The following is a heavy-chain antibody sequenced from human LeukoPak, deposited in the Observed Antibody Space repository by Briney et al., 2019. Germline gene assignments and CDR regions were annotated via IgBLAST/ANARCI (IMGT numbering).Heavy chain of an antibody. CDR2: IRSSSSPI. CDR3: ARDSADCSSITCFPGDY. CDR1: GFTFSNYS. J-gene: IGHJ4*02. V-gene: IGHV3-48*01. Sequence: GGSLRLSCAASGFTFSNYSMNWVRQAPGKGLEWISYIRSSSSPIYYVDSVKGRFTISRHNVKNSVYLQMNSLRAEDTAVYYCARDSADCSSITCFPGDYWGQGTLVTVSS. D-gene: IGHD2-2*01.